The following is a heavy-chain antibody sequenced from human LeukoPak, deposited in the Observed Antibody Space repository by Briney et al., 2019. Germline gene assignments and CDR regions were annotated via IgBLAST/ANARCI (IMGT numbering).Heavy chain of an antibody. D-gene: IGHD3-9*01. CDR2: TSGSGGST. V-gene: IGHV3-23*01. Sequence: GGSLRLSCAASGFTFSSYAMSWVRQAPGKGLEWVSATSGSGGSTYYADSVKGRFTISRDNSKNTLYLQMNSLRAEDTAVYYCANAKGYYDILTGYYYTHFDYWGQGTLVTVSS. CDR1: GFTFSSYA. J-gene: IGHJ4*02. CDR3: ANAKGYYDILTGYYYTHFDY.